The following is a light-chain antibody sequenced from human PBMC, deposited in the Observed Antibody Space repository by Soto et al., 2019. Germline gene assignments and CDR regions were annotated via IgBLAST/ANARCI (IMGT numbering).Light chain of an antibody. V-gene: IGKV1-5*03. CDR3: QHYNSYSEA. CDR1: QGISSY. CDR2: KAS. J-gene: IGKJ1*01. Sequence: DIQLTQSPSFLSASVGDRVTITCRASQGISSYLAWYQQKPGKAPKLLIYKASGLESGVPSRFSGSGSGTEFTLTISSLQPDDFATYYCQHYNSYSEAFGQGTKVDIK.